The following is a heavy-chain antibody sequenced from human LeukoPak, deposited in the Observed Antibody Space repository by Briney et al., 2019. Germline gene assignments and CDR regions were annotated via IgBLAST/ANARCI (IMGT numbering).Heavy chain of an antibody. CDR1: GFTFISYW. Sequence: GGSLRLSCAASGFTFISYWMSWVRQAPGKGLEWVANIKQDGSEKYYVDSVKGRFTISRDNAKNSLYLQMNSLRAEDTAVYYCARSVGVGLYGMDVWGKGTTVTVSS. D-gene: IGHD3-3*01. CDR2: IKQDGSEK. CDR3: ARSVGVGLYGMDV. V-gene: IGHV3-7*03. J-gene: IGHJ6*04.